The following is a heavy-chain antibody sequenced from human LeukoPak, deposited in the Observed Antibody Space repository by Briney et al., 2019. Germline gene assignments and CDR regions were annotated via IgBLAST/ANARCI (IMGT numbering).Heavy chain of an antibody. CDR1: GFTFDDYA. J-gene: IGHJ4*02. CDR2: ISWNSGSI. Sequence: PGGSLRLSCAASGFTFDDYAMHWVRQAPGKGLEWVSGISWNSGSIGYADSVKGRFTISRDNAKNSLYLQMNSLRAEDMALDYCAKDISPSSDWTLDYWGQGTLVTVSS. D-gene: IGHD6-19*01. CDR3: AKDISPSSDWTLDY. V-gene: IGHV3-9*03.